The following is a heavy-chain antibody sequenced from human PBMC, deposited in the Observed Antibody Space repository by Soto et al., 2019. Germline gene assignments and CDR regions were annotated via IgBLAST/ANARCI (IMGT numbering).Heavy chain of an antibody. CDR3: ARRPGIAAAGTNWFDP. Sequence: QVQLQQWGAGLLKPSETLSLTCAVYGGSFSGYYWSWIRQPPGKGLEWIGEINHSGSTNYNPSLKGRINISGEPAKNQFSLKLSFVAAPDTAVDYCARRPGIAAAGTNWFDPWGQGTLDTVSS. D-gene: IGHD6-13*01. J-gene: IGHJ5*02. CDR2: INHSGST. V-gene: IGHV4-34*01. CDR1: GGSFSGYY.